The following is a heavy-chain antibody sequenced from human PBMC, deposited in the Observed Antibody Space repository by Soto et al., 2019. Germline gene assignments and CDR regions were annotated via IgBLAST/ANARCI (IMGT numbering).Heavy chain of an antibody. CDR1: GGTFSSYA. Sequence: QVQLVQSGAEVKKPGSSVKVSCKASGGTFSSYAISWVRQAPGQGLEWMGGSIPIFGTANYAQKFQGRVTITGDESTSTAHMELSSLRSEDTAVYYCASMGYCSGGSCDSQYYYYGMDVWGQGTTVTVSS. CDR3: ASMGYCSGGSCDSQYYYYGMDV. V-gene: IGHV1-69*12. J-gene: IGHJ6*02. D-gene: IGHD2-15*01. CDR2: SIPIFGTA.